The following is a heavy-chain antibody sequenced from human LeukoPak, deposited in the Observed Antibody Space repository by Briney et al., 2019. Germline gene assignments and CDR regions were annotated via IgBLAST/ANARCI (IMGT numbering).Heavy chain of an antibody. J-gene: IGHJ4*02. V-gene: IGHV4-59*01. Sequence: NPSETLSLTCTVSGGSISGYYWSWIRQPPGKGLEWIGYIYYSGSTNYNPSLKSRVTISVDTSKNQFSLKLSSVTAADTAVYYCARGPYYDFWSATTAGYFDYWGQGTLVTVSS. CDR2: IYYSGST. CDR1: GGSISGYY. D-gene: IGHD3-3*01. CDR3: ARGPYYDFWSATTAGYFDY.